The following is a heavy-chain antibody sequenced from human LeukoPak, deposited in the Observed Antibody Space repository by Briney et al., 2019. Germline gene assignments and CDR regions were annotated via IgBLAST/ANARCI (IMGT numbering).Heavy chain of an antibody. CDR3: ARGRASAGGYGGYDWGVWFDP. CDR2: MNPNSGHT. D-gene: IGHD5-12*01. V-gene: IGHV1-8*03. Sequence: ASVKVSCKASGYTFTGYNMHWVRQAPGQGLQWMGWMNPNSGHTGYAQKFQGRVTITRNTSITTAYMELSSLRSEDTAVYYCARGRASAGGYGGYDWGVWFDPWGQGTLVTVSS. J-gene: IGHJ5*02. CDR1: GYTFTGYN.